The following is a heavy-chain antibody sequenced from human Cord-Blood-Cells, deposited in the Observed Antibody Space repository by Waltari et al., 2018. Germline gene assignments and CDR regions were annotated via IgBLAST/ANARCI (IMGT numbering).Heavy chain of an antibody. D-gene: IGHD2-2*01. CDR1: GGSFSGSS. CDR3: ARGLIVVVPAAASRSGWYFDL. Sequence: QVQLQQWGAGLLKPSETLSLTCAVYGGSFSGSSWSWIRQPPGQGPEWIGEINHSGSTNYNPSLKSRVTISVDTSKNQFSLKLSSVTAADTAVYYCARGLIVVVPAAASRSGWYFDLWGRGTLVTVSS. CDR2: INHSGST. V-gene: IGHV4-34*01. J-gene: IGHJ2*01.